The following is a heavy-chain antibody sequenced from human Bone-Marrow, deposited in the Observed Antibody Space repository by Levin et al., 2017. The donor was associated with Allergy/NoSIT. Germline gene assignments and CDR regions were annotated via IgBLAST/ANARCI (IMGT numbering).Heavy chain of an antibody. Sequence: SETLSLTCTVSGGSISSSSYYWGWIRQPPGKGLEWIGSIYYSGSTYYNPSLKSRVTISVDTSKNQFSLKLSSVTAADTAVYYCARLPGMEWLRGGGAFDIWGQGTMVTVSS. CDR1: GGSISSSSYY. J-gene: IGHJ3*02. V-gene: IGHV4-39*01. CDR2: IYYSGST. D-gene: IGHD5-12*01. CDR3: ARLPGMEWLRGGGAFDI.